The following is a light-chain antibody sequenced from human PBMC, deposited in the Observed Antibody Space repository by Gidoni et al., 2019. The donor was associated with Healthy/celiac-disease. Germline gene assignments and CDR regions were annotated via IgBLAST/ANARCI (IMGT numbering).Light chain of an antibody. J-gene: IGKJ4*01. V-gene: IGKV3-11*01. Sequence: EIVLTQSPATLSLSPGERATLSCSASQSVSSYLAWYQQKPGQAPRLLIYDASNRATGIPARFSVSGSGTDFTLTISSLEPEDFAVYYCQQRSNWLFTFGGGTKVEIK. CDR2: DAS. CDR1: QSVSSY. CDR3: QQRSNWLFT.